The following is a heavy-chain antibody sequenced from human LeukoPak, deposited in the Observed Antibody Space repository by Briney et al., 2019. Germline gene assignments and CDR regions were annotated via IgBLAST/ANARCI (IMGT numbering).Heavy chain of an antibody. CDR3: AKDSRWLQLIADYFDY. CDR1: GFTFSSYA. CDR2: ISYDGSNK. J-gene: IGHJ4*02. V-gene: IGHV3-30-3*02. Sequence: GRSLRLSCAASGFTFSSYAMHWVRQAPGKGLEWVAVISYDGSNKYYADSVKGRFTISRDNSKNTLYLQMNSLRAEDTAVYYCAKDSRWLQLIADYFDYWGQGTLVTVSS. D-gene: IGHD5-24*01.